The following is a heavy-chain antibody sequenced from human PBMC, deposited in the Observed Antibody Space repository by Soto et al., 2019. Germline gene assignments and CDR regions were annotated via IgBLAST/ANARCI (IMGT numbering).Heavy chain of an antibody. J-gene: IGHJ4*02. CDR1: GGSFSGYY. CDR3: ARLEGLATISYYFDF. CDR2: INHSGST. Sequence: SETLSLTCAVYGGSFSGYYWSWIRQLPGTGLEWIGEINHSGSTNHNPSLKSRVAMSVDTSKNQFSLMLTSVTAADSAVYFCARLEGLATISYYFDFWGPGALVTVSS. D-gene: IGHD3-9*01. V-gene: IGHV4-34*01.